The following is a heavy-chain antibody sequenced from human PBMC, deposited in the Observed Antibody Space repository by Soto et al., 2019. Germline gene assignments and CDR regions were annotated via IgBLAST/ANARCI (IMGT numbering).Heavy chain of an antibody. CDR3: ARVLVPPPTVDY. CDR1: GGSFSGYY. CDR2: INHSGST. D-gene: IGHD6-6*01. V-gene: IGHV4-34*01. J-gene: IGHJ4*02. Sequence: QVQLQQWGAGPLKPSETLSLTCAVYGGSFSGYYWSWIRQPPGKGLEWIGEINHSGSTNYNPSLKSRVTISVDTSKNQFSLKLSSVTAADTAVYYCARVLVPPPTVDYWGQGTLVTVSS.